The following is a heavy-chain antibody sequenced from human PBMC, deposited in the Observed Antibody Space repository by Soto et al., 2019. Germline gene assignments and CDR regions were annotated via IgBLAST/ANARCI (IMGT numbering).Heavy chain of an antibody. CDR2: IYHSGST. CDR3: ARGGIMIRGYDVFDI. J-gene: IGHJ3*02. CDR1: GGSISSGGYS. D-gene: IGHD3-10*01. Sequence: PSETLSLTCAVSGGSISSGGYSWSWIRRPPGKGLEWIGYIYHSGSTYYNPSLKSRVTISVDTSKNQFSLKLSSVTAGDTAVYYCARGGIMIRGYDVFDIWGQGTMVTVSS. V-gene: IGHV4-30-2*01.